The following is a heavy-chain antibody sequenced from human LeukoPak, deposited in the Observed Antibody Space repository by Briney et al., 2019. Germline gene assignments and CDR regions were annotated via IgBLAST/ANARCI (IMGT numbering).Heavy chain of an antibody. Sequence: SVKVSCKASGGTFSRYAISWVRQAPGQGLEWMGGTIPIFGTANYAQKFQGRVTITADESTSTAYMELSSLRSEDTAVYYCARDYVEYTYYYGMDVWGQGTTVTVSS. CDR2: TIPIFGTA. CDR1: GGTFSRYA. D-gene: IGHD3-10*02. V-gene: IGHV1-69*01. CDR3: ARDYVEYTYYYGMDV. J-gene: IGHJ6*02.